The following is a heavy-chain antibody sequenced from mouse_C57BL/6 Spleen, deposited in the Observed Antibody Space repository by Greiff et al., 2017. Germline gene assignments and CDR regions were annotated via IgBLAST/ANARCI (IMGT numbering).Heavy chain of an antibody. V-gene: IGHV1-52*01. D-gene: IGHD2-3*01. CDR1: GYTFTSYW. CDR3: ARESLYDGYSFDY. Sequence: QVQLQQPGAELVRPGSSVKLSCKASGYTFTSYWMHWVKQRPIQGLEWIGNIDPSDSETHYNQKFKDKATLTVDKSSSTAYMQLSSLTSEDSAVYYCARESLYDGYSFDYGGQGTTLTVSS. CDR2: IDPSDSET. J-gene: IGHJ2*01.